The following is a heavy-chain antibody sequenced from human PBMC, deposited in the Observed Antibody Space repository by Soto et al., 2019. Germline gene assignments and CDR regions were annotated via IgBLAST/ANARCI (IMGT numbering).Heavy chain of an antibody. CDR3: ARGFFGSYPTLDY. D-gene: IGHD1-26*01. Sequence: PGGSLRLSCAASGFTFSSYWMHWVRQAPGKGLVWVSRINSDGSSTSYADSVKGRFTISRDNARNTLYLQMNSLRAEDTAVYYCARGFFGSYPTLDYWGQGTLVTVSS. V-gene: IGHV3-74*01. CDR1: GFTFSSYW. J-gene: IGHJ4*02. CDR2: INSDGSST.